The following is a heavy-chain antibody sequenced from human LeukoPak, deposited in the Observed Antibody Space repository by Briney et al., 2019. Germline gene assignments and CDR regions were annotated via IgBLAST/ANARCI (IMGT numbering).Heavy chain of an antibody. CDR3: ARSLRFLEWFPYPYGMDV. CDR2: IYYSGST. D-gene: IGHD3-3*01. Sequence: SQTLSLTCTVSGGSISSGGYYWSWIRQHPGKGLERIGYIYYSGSTYYNPSLKSRVTISVDTSKNQFSLKLSSVTAADTAVYYCARSLRFLEWFPYPYGMDVWGQGTTVTVSS. J-gene: IGHJ6*02. V-gene: IGHV4-31*03. CDR1: GGSISSGGYY.